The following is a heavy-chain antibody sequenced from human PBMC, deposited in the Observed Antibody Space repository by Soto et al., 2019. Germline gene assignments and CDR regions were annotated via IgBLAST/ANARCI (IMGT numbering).Heavy chain of an antibody. CDR1: GFTFSTYG. J-gene: IGHJ4*02. D-gene: IGHD3-10*01. CDR3: ARDLGAFNYGSAYFDY. CDR2: IWYDGSNQ. V-gene: IGHV3-33*01. Sequence: QVQLVESGGGVVRPGRSLRLSCAPSGFTFSTYGMHWVRQAPGKGLEWVAVIWYDGSNQYYADSVKGRFTISRDNSKNVLYLKMNSLRAEDTAVYYCARDLGAFNYGSAYFDYWGQGTPLTVSS.